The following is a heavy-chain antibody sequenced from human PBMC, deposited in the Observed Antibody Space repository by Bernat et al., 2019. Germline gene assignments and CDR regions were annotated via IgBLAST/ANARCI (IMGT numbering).Heavy chain of an antibody. V-gene: IGHV4-39*01. CDR2: IYYSGST. CDR1: GGSISSSSYY. J-gene: IGHJ5*02. CDR3: ARTQTHGDYHWFDP. Sequence: QLQLQESGPGLVKPSETLSLTCTVSGGSISSSSYYWGWIRQPPGKGLEWIGSIYYSGSTYYNPSLKSRVTISVDTSKNQFSLKLSSVTAADTAVYYCARTQTHGDYHWFDPWGQGTLVTVSS. D-gene: IGHD4-17*01.